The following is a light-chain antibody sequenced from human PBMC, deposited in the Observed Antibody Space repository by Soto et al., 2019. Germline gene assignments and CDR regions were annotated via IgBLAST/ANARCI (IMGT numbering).Light chain of an antibody. CDR1: QGIRTF. Sequence: EIVLTQSPATLSLSPGERATLSCRASQGIRTFLAWYQQKIGQAPRLLIHGASNRATGIPARFSGSGSGTDFTLTISSLEPEDFAVYYCQQRYNWPLTFGGGTKV. CDR2: GAS. J-gene: IGKJ4*01. V-gene: IGKV3-11*01. CDR3: QQRYNWPLT.